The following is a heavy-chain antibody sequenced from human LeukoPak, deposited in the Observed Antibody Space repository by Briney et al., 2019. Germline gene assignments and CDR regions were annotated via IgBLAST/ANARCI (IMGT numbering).Heavy chain of an antibody. CDR2: INPDSGVT. CDR3: ARYPLSYSSNWHYYFDY. Sequence: ASVKDSCKASGYTFTDYYMHWVRQAPGQGLEWMGWINPDSGVTNYPQKLQGRVTLTTDTSTSTAYMELRSLTSDDTAVYYCARYPLSYSSNWHYYFDYWGQGTLLTVSS. D-gene: IGHD6-13*01. J-gene: IGHJ4*02. V-gene: IGHV1-2*02. CDR1: GYTFTDYY.